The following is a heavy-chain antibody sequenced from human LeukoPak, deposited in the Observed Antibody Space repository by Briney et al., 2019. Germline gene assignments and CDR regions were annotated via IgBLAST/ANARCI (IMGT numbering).Heavy chain of an antibody. J-gene: IGHJ3*02. CDR3: ARGVDTAMVYGAFDI. Sequence: SETLSLTCTVSGGSISSSSYYWGWIRQPPGKGLEWIGSIYYSGSTYYNPSLKSRVTISVDTSKNQFSLKLSSVTAADTAVYYCARGVDTAMVYGAFDIWGQGTMVTVYS. D-gene: IGHD5-18*01. CDR1: GGSISSSSYY. CDR2: IYYSGST. V-gene: IGHV4-39*07.